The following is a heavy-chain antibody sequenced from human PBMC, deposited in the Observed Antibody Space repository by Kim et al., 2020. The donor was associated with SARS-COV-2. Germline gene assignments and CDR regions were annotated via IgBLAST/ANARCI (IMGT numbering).Heavy chain of an antibody. D-gene: IGHD3-9*01. CDR2: IYYSGST. J-gene: IGHJ3*02. Sequence: SETLSLTCTVSGGSISSSSYYWGWIRQPPGKGLEWIGSIYYSGSTYYNPSLKSRVTISVDTSKNQFSLKLSSVTAADTAVDYCARHMDRITIDDAFDIWGQGTMVTVSS. CDR1: GGSISSSSYY. CDR3: ARHMDRITIDDAFDI. V-gene: IGHV4-39*01.